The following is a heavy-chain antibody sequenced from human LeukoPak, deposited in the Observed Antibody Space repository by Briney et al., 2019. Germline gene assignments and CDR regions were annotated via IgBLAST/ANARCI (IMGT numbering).Heavy chain of an antibody. CDR1: GGTFSSYA. J-gene: IGHJ3*02. Sequence: SVKVSCKASGGTFSSYAISWVRQAPGQGLEWMGGIIPIFGTANYAQKFQGRVTITADESTSTAYMELSSLRSEDTAVYYYARAILAWSGSYDAFDIWGQGTMVTVSS. D-gene: IGHD3-3*01. CDR3: ARAILAWSGSYDAFDI. CDR2: IIPIFGTA. V-gene: IGHV1-69*13.